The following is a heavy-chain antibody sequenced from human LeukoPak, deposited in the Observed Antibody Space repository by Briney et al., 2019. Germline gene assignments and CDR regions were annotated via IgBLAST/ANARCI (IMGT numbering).Heavy chain of an antibody. CDR2: IIPILGIA. V-gene: IGHV1-69*04. J-gene: IGHJ6*02. Sequence: ASVKVSCTASGGTFSSYAISWVRQAPGQGLEWMGRIIPILGIANYAQKFQGRVTITADKSTSTAYMELSSPRSEDTAVYYCATERKPQYYYYYYGMDVWGQGTTVTVSS. CDR3: ATERKPQYYYYYYGMDV. CDR1: GGTFSSYA.